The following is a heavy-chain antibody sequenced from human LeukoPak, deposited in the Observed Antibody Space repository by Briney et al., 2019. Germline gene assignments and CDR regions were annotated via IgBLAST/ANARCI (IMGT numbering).Heavy chain of an antibody. CDR2: IYYSGST. V-gene: IGHV4-39*01. Sequence: SETLSLTCTVSGVSISSSSYYWGWIRQPPGKGLEWIGSIYYSGSTYYNPSLKSRVTISVDTSKNQFSLKLSSVTAADTAVYYCARQRTSSSPNFDYWGQGTLVTVSS. D-gene: IGHD6-6*01. CDR3: ARQRTSSSPNFDY. J-gene: IGHJ4*02. CDR1: GVSISSSSYY.